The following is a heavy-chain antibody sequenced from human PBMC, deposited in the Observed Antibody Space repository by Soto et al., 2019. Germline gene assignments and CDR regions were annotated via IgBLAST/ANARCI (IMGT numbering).Heavy chain of an antibody. D-gene: IGHD5-12*01. J-gene: IGHJ3*02. CDR2: INPNSGGT. V-gene: IGHV1-2*04. CDR3: ARPSLGYSGYDDAFDI. Sequence: ASVKVSCKASGYTFTGYYMHWVRQAPGQGLEWMGWINPNSGGTNYAQKFQGWVTMTRDTSISTAYMELSRLRSDDTAVYYCARPSLGYSGYDDAFDIWGQGTMVTVSS. CDR1: GYTFTGYY.